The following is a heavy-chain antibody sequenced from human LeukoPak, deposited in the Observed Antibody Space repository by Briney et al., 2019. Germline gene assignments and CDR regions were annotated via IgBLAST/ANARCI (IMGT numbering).Heavy chain of an antibody. CDR3: ARADRDYGARGVI. CDR1: GFTFSSYS. D-gene: IGHD4-17*01. J-gene: IGHJ3*02. V-gene: IGHV3-21*01. CDR2: ISSSSSYI. Sequence: GGSLRLSCAVSGFTFSSYSMNWVRQAPGKGLEWVSSISSSSSYIYYADSVKGRFTISRDNAKNSLYLQMNSLRAEDTAVYYCARADRDYGARGVIWGQGTMVTVSS.